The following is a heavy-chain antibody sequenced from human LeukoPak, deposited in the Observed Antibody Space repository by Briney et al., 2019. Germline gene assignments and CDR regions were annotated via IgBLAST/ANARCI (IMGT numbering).Heavy chain of an antibody. CDR3: ATDSPETAAFDY. J-gene: IGHJ4*02. CDR2: IFGSGGST. Sequence: PGGSLRLSCAASGFTFSSYAMYWVRQAPGKGLEWVSGIFGSGGSTHYADSVKGRFTISRDNAKNSLYLQMDSLRAEDTAVYYCATDSPETAAFDYWGQGTLVTVSS. D-gene: IGHD1-1*01. V-gene: IGHV3-23*01. CDR1: GFTFSSYA.